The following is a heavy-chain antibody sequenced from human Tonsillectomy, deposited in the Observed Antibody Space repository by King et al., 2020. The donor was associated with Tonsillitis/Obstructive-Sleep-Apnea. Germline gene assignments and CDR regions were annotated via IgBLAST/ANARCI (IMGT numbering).Heavy chain of an antibody. CDR3: ARDSGSSSPPVYYMDV. Sequence: QLVQSGGGVVQPGRSLRLSCAASGFTFSSYGMHWVRQAPGKGLEWVAVIWYDGSNKYYADSVKGRFTISRDNSKNTLYLQMNSLRAEDTAVYYCARDSGSSSPPVYYMDVWGKGTTVTVSS. D-gene: IGHD6-13*01. V-gene: IGHV3-33*01. J-gene: IGHJ6*03. CDR2: IWYDGSNK. CDR1: GFTFSSYG.